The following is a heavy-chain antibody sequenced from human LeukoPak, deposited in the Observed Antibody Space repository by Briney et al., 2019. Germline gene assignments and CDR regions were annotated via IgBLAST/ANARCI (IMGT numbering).Heavy chain of an antibody. CDR3: ARGRYYDSLDY. Sequence: SETLSLTCAVYGGSFSGYYWSWIRQPPGKGLEWIGEINHSGGTNYNPSLKSRVTISVDTSKNQFSLKLSSVTAADTAVYYCARGRYYDSLDYWGQGTLVTVSS. V-gene: IGHV4-34*09. D-gene: IGHD3-22*01. CDR2: INHSGGT. CDR1: GGSFSGYY. J-gene: IGHJ4*02.